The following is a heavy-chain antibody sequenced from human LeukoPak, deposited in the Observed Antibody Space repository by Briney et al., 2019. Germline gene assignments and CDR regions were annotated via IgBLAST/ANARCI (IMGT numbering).Heavy chain of an antibody. CDR2: IYHSGST. CDR1: GYSISSGYY. V-gene: IGHV4-38-2*01. D-gene: IGHD2-2*01. J-gene: IGHJ4*02. Sequence: SETLSLTCAVSGYSISSGYYCGWIRQPPGKGLEWIGSIYHSGSTYYNPSLKSRVTISVDTSKNQFSLKLSSVTAADTAVYYCARHSGQLLKRPFDYWGQGTLVTVSS. CDR3: ARHSGQLLKRPFDY.